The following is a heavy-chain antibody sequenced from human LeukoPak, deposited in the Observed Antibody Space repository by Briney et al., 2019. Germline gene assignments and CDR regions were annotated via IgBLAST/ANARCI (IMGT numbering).Heavy chain of an antibody. CDR1: GGSISGHY. D-gene: IGHD1-14*01. CDR2: IYYSGGT. CDR3: ARHGTTWPYCYFDL. J-gene: IGHJ2*01. V-gene: IGHV4-59*08. Sequence: PSETLSLTCSVSGGSISGHYWSWIRQPPGKRLEWIGNIYYSGGTNYNLSLKSRVTIPVDTSKNQFSLKLTSVTAADTAVYYCARHGTTWPYCYFDLWGRGTLVTVSS.